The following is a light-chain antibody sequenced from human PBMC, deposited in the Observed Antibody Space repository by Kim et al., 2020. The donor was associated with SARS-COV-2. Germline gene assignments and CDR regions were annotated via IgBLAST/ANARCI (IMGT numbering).Light chain of an antibody. J-gene: IGKJ5*01. CDR2: DAS. CDR1: EDIANY. V-gene: IGKV1-33*01. Sequence: DIQMTQSPSSLSASVGVRVAITCQASEDIANYLNWYQHKPGKAPKLLIYDASNLEKGVPSRFSGSGSGTRFTFIINSLQPEDVATYYCQQYDDLPITFGQGTRLEIK. CDR3: QQYDDLPIT.